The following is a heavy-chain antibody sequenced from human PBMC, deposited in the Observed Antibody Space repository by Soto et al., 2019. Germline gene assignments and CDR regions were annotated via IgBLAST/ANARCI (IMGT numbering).Heavy chain of an antibody. CDR2: IIPILGIA. V-gene: IGHV1-69*02. J-gene: IGHJ4*02. CDR1: GGTFSSYT. D-gene: IGHD3-10*01. CDR3: ARFPLYYGSGE. Sequence: QVQLVQSGAEVKKPGSSVKVSCKASGGTFSSYTISWVRQAPGQGLEWMGRIIPILGIANYAQKFQGRVTITADTSTSTAYMELSSLRSEDTAVYYCARFPLYYGSGEWGQGTLVTVSS.